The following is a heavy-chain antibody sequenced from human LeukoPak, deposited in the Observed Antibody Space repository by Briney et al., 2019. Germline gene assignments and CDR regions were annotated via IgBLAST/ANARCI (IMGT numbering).Heavy chain of an antibody. J-gene: IGHJ5*02. D-gene: IGHD5-24*01. CDR1: GYSISSGYY. V-gene: IGHV4-38-2*01. Sequence: PSETLSLTCAVSGYSISSGYYWGWIRQPPGKGLEWIGSIYHSGSTYYNPSLKSRVTISVDASKNQFSLKLSSVTAADTAGYYCARRDGWFDPWGQGTLVTVSS. CDR2: IYHSGST. CDR3: ARRDGWFDP.